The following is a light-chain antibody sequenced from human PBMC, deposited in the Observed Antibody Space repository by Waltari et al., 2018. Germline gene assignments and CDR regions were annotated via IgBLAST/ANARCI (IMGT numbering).Light chain of an antibody. V-gene: IGLV2-14*01. CDR1: SSDVGGYIF. CDR2: EVH. J-gene: IGLJ1*01. CDR3: SSYASSGTLV. Sequence: QSALTQPAPVSGSPGQSITISCTGTSSDVGGYIFASWYQVHPGKVPKLIIYEVHRRPSGVSNRFSGSKSGNTASLTISGLQAEDEADFYCSSYASSGTLVFGSGTKVTVL.